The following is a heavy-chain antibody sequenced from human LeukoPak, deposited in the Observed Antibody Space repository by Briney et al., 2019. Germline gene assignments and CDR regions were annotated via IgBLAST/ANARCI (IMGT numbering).Heavy chain of an antibody. J-gene: IGHJ6*03. CDR3: ARVRGSSGSYEYYHYMDV. CDR2: INHSGST. Sequence: SETLSLTCAVYGGSFSGYYWSWIRQPPGKGLEWIGEINHSGSTNYNPSLKSRVTISVDTSKNQFSLRLSSVTAADTAVYYCARVRGSSGSYEYYHYMDVWGKGTTVTISS. D-gene: IGHD1-26*01. CDR1: GGSFSGYY. V-gene: IGHV4-34*01.